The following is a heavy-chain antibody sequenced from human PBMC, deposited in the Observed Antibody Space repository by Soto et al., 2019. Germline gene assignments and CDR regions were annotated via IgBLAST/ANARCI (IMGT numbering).Heavy chain of an antibody. Sequence: ASVKVSCKASGGTFSSYAISWVRQAPGQGLEWMGGIIPIFGTANYAQKFQGRVTITADESTSTAYMELSSLRSEDTAVYYCAFGVVIIWSAPGYYYYYGMDVWGQGTTVTVSS. D-gene: IGHD3-3*01. J-gene: IGHJ6*02. CDR3: AFGVVIIWSAPGYYYYYGMDV. V-gene: IGHV1-69*13. CDR2: IIPIFGTA. CDR1: GGTFSSYA.